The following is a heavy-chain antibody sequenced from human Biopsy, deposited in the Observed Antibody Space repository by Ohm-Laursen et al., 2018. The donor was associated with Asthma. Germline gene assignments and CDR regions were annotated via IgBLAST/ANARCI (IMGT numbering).Heavy chain of an antibody. J-gene: IGHJ3*01. CDR3: ARTYYDFLTGQVNDAFAL. CDR1: GYNFISFA. D-gene: IGHD3-9*01. V-gene: IGHV1-3*01. Sequence: ASVKVSCKASGYNFISFAIHWVRQAPGQRLEWMGWVNAGDGNTKYSQKFQGRVTITRDTSASTAYMDLRSLRSEDTAMYYCARTYYDFLTGQVNDAFALWGQGTMVTVSS. CDR2: VNAGDGNT.